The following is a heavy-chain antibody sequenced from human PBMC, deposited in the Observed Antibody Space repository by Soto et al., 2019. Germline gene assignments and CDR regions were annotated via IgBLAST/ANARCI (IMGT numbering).Heavy chain of an antibody. CDR3: ARESEDLTSNFDY. CDR2: ISSTTNYI. V-gene: IGHV3-21*01. CDR1: GFTFTRYS. Sequence: EVQLVESGGGLVKPGGSQRLSCAASGFTFTRYSMNWVRQAPGKGLEWVSSISSTTNYIYYGDSMKGRFTISRDNAKKSLYLEMNSLRAEDTAVYYCARESEDLTSNFDYWGQGTLVTVSS. J-gene: IGHJ4*02.